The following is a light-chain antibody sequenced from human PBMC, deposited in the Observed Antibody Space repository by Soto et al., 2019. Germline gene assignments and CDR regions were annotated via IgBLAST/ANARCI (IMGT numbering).Light chain of an antibody. Sequence: EFVLTQPPCTLSLSTGDRASLSCRASQNLSRYFLAWYQHKPGQAPRLLISGASRRATGIPARFSGSGSGTEFILTISSVESEDFAIYYCQQHNDWPTFGQGTRLEI. CDR2: GAS. J-gene: IGKJ5*01. CDR1: QNLSRY. CDR3: QQHNDWPT. V-gene: IGKV3D-15*01.